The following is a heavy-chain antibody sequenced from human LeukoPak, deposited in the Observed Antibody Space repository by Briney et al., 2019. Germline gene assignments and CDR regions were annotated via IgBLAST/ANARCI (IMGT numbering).Heavy chain of an antibody. CDR2: IYYSGST. D-gene: IGHD3-10*01. Sequence: SETLSLTCTVSGGSISCGDYYWSWIRQPPGKGLEWIGYIYYSGSTYYNPSLKSRVTISVDTSKNQFSLKLSSVTAADTAVYYCARDLYGSGSSYFDYWGQGTLVTVSS. CDR3: ARDLYGSGSSYFDY. V-gene: IGHV4-30-4*01. CDR1: GGSISCGDYY. J-gene: IGHJ4*02.